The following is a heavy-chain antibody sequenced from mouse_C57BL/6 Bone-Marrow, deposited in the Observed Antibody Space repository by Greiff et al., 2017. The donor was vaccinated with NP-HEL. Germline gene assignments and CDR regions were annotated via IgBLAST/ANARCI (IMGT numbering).Heavy chain of an antibody. CDR3: ARGEV. CDR2: IDPSDSYT. V-gene: IGHV1-69*01. Sequence: QVQLKQPGAELVMPGASVKLSCKASGYTFTSYWMHWVKQRPGQGLEWIGEIDPSDSYTNYNQKFKGKSTLTVDKSSSTAYMQLSSLTSEDSAVYYCARGEVGGQGTLVTVSA. J-gene: IGHJ3*01. D-gene: IGHD1-1*01. CDR1: GYTFTSYW.